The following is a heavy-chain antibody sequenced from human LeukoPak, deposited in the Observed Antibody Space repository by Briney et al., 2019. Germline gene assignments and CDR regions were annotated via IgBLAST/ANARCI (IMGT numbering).Heavy chain of an antibody. CDR1: GFTFSDYY. CDR3: ARAQRPGAPSRGWAFDI. D-gene: IGHD1-26*01. CDR2: ISSSGSTI. V-gene: IGHV3-11*01. J-gene: IGHJ3*02. Sequence: GGSLRLSCAASGFTFSDYYMSWIRQAPGKGLEWVSYISSSGSTIYYADSVKGRFTISRDNAKNSLYLQMSSLRSEDTAVYYCARAQRPGAPSRGWAFDIWGQGTMVTVSS.